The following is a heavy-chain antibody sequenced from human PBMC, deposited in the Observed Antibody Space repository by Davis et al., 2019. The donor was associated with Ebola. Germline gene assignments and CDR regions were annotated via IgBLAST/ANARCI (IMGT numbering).Heavy chain of an antibody. CDR1: GFTFSTYG. J-gene: IGHJ4*02. CDR2: IYDQST. CDR3: ATTQWLREFDN. D-gene: IGHD6-19*01. Sequence: GESLKISCATSGFTFSTYGLSWVRQAPGKGLEWVSVIYDQSTAYADAVRGRFIISRDKSNNTLYLEMSSLRVDDTAVYYCATTQWLREFDNWGQGTLVTVSS. V-gene: IGHV3-53*05.